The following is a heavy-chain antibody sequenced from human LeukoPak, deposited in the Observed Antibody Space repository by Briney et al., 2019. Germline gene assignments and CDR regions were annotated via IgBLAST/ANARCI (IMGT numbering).Heavy chain of an antibody. CDR2: IIPIFGTA. D-gene: IGHD3-22*01. CDR1: GGTFSSYA. CDR3: ARGDYYDSSGYLDY. J-gene: IGHJ4*02. Sequence: ASVKVSCTASGGTFSSYAISWVRQAPGQGLEWMGGIIPIFGTANYAQKFQGRVTITADESTSTAYMELSSLRSEDTAVYYCARGDYYDSSGYLDYWGQGTLVTVSS. V-gene: IGHV1-69*13.